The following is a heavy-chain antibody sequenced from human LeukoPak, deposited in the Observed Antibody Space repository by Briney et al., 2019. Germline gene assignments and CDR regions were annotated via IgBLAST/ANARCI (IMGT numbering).Heavy chain of an antibody. V-gene: IGHV3-20*04. Sequence: GGSLRLSCAASGFTFDDYGMSWVRQAPGKGLEWVSGINWNGGSAGYADSVKGRFTISRDNAKNSLYLQMNSLRAEDTAIYYCATYRQVLLPFESWGQGTLVTVSS. CDR3: ATYRQVLLPFES. CDR1: GFTFDDYG. CDR2: INWNGGSA. J-gene: IGHJ4*02. D-gene: IGHD2-8*02.